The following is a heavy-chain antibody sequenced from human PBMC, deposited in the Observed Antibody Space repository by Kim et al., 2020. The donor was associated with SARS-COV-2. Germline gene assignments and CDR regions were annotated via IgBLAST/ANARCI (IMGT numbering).Heavy chain of an antibody. CDR3: ARGSSGWDLDY. CDR2: INHSGST. Sequence: SETLSLTCAVYGGSFSGYYWSWIRQPPGKGLEWIGEINHSGSTNYNPSLKSRVTISVDTSKNQFSLKLSSVTAADTAVYYCARGSSGWDLDYWGQGTLVT. V-gene: IGHV4-34*01. CDR1: GGSFSGYY. D-gene: IGHD6-19*01. J-gene: IGHJ4*02.